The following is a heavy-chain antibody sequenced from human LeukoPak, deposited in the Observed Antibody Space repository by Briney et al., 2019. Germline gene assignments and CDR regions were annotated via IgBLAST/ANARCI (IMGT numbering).Heavy chain of an antibody. J-gene: IGHJ3*02. CDR2: IDYRGST. CDR3: ARSRSGYSYDHAAFEI. CDR1: GDSISTYY. D-gene: IGHD5-18*01. Sequence: SETLSLTCTVSGDSISTYYWSWIRQPPGKGLEWIAYIDYRGSTTYNPSLRSRVTISVDTSRNQFSLKLYSVTAAVTAVYYCARSRSGYSYDHAAFEIWGQGTMVTVSS. V-gene: IGHV4-59*01.